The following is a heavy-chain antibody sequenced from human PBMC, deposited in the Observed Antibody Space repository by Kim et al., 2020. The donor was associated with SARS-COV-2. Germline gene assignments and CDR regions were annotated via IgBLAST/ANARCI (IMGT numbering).Heavy chain of an antibody. Sequence: SETLSLTCTVSGGSISSGGYYWSWIRQHPGKGLEWIGYIYYSGSTYYNPSLKSRVTISVDTSKNQLSLKLSSVTAADTAVYYCARDYYDSSGYYEFFDYWGQGTLVTVSS. CDR1: GGSISSGGYY. CDR2: IYYSGST. D-gene: IGHD3-22*01. CDR3: ARDYYDSSGYYEFFDY. V-gene: IGHV4-31*03. J-gene: IGHJ4*02.